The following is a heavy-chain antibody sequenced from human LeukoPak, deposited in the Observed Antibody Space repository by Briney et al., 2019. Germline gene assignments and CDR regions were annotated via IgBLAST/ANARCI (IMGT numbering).Heavy chain of an antibody. CDR2: IYHSGST. D-gene: IGHD3-3*01. Sequence: SETLSLTCTVSGGSISSYYWSWIRQPPGKGLEWIGSIYHSGSTYYNPSLKSRVTISVDTSKNQFSLKLSSVTAADTAVYYCARDFPWYYDFWSGYQNWFDPWGQGTLVTVSS. V-gene: IGHV4-38-2*02. J-gene: IGHJ5*02. CDR1: GGSISSYY. CDR3: ARDFPWYYDFWSGYQNWFDP.